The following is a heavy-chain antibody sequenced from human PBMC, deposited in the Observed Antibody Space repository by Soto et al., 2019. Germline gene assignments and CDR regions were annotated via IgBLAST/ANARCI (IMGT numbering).Heavy chain of an antibody. CDR3: ARDGGRHSGGIDY. Sequence: QVQLVQSGAVVKKPGSSVKVSCKASGGTFSSYSINWVRQAPGQGLEWMGEIIPIFGTANYAQKFQGRVTITADESTSTAYMELRSLRSEDTAVYYCARDGGRHSGGIDYWGQGTLVTVSS. J-gene: IGHJ4*02. V-gene: IGHV1-69*01. CDR1: GGTFSSYS. D-gene: IGHD1-26*01. CDR2: IIPIFGTA.